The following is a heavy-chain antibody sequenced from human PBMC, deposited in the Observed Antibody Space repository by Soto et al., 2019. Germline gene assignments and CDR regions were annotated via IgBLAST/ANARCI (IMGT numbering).Heavy chain of an antibody. CDR1: SGSISSSNW. CDR3: ARGYCSGGSCYMGLQNYMDV. J-gene: IGHJ6*03. D-gene: IGHD2-15*01. CDR2: IYHSGST. V-gene: IGHV4-4*02. Sequence: SETLSLTCAVSSGSISSSNWWSWVRQPPGKGLEWIGEIYHSGSTNYNPSLKSRVTISVDKSKNQFSLKLSSVTAADTAVYYCARGYCSGGSCYMGLQNYMDVWGKGTTVTVSS.